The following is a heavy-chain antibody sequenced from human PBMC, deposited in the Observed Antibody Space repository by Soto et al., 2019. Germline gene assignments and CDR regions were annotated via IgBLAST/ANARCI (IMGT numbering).Heavy chain of an antibody. Sequence: PSETLSLTCAVSGGSISSGGYSWSWIRQPPGKGLEWIGYIYHSGSTYYNPSLKSRVTISVDRSKNQFSLKLSSVTAADTAVYYCATGKKYIAGYFDYWGQGTLVTVSS. J-gene: IGHJ4*02. D-gene: IGHD1-26*01. V-gene: IGHV4-30-2*01. CDR1: GGSISSGGYS. CDR3: ATGKKYIAGYFDY. CDR2: IYHSGST.